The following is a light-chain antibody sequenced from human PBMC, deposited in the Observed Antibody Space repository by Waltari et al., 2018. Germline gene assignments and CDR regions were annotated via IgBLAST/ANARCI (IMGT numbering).Light chain of an antibody. Sequence: EIVLTQSTGTLSLSPGERATLSCRASQSISKYLAWYQQKPGQAPRLLIYHASSRAAGIPDRFSGSGSGTDFSLSISRVEPEDFAVYYCQHYESLPVTFGQGTKVEIK. CDR1: QSISKY. V-gene: IGKV3-20*01. CDR3: QHYESLPVT. J-gene: IGKJ1*01. CDR2: HAS.